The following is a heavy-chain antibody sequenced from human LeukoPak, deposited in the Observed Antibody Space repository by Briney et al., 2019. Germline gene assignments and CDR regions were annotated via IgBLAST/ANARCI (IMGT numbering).Heavy chain of an antibody. D-gene: IGHD3-10*01. Sequence: PSETLSLTCTVSGDSINSYYWSWIRQPAGRGLEWIGRVYLTRSTDYNPSLRSRVIMSLDRSKNQFSLQVTSVTAADTAVYYCARRSVDYGSGSTTWVNYYYYYYMDVWGKGTTVTISS. CDR2: VYLTRST. CDR3: ARRSVDYGSGSTTWVNYYYYYYMDV. CDR1: GDSINSYY. V-gene: IGHV4-4*07. J-gene: IGHJ6*03.